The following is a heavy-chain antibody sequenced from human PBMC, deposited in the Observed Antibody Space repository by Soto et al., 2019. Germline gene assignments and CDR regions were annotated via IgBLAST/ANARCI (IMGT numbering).Heavy chain of an antibody. CDR3: AGTRGYCSGGSCPTVVDY. V-gene: IGHV4-59*01. D-gene: IGHD2-15*01. CDR1: GGSISSYY. CDR2: IYYSGST. Sequence: SGTLSITCTVCGGSISSYYWSWIRQPPGKGLEWIGYIYYSGSTNYNPSLKSRVTISVDTSKNQFSLKLSSVTAADTAGYYCAGTRGYCSGGSCPTVVDYWGQGTLVTVSS. J-gene: IGHJ4*02.